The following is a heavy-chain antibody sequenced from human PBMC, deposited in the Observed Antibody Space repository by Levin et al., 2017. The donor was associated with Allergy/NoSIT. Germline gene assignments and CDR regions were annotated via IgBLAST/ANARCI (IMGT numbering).Heavy chain of an antibody. V-gene: IGHV2-5*02. D-gene: IGHD1-1*01. J-gene: IGHJ3*02. CDR1: GFALNTRGVG. Sequence: SGPTLVKPSQTLTLTCTFSGFALNTRGVGVGWIRQPPGKALEWLALIYWDDDKRYSPSLKSRLTITKDTSKNQVVLTLTNMDPVDTATYYCAHRRGPGTTGGKAFDIWGQGTMVTVSS. CDR3: AHRRGPGTTGGKAFDI. CDR2: IYWDDDK.